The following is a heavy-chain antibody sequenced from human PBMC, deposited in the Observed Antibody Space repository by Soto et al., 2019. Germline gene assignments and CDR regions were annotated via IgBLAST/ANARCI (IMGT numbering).Heavy chain of an antibody. Sequence: ASVKVSCKASGYTFTSYAMHWVRQAPGQRLEWXGWXXAXXGXTXXXQXXXGRVTITRDTSASTAYMELSSLRSEDTAVYYCARILGYCSGGSCDYWGQGTLVTVSS. D-gene: IGHD2-15*01. V-gene: IGHV1-3*01. CDR2: XXAXXGXT. J-gene: IGHJ4*02. CDR1: GYTFTSYA. CDR3: ARILGYCSGGSCDY.